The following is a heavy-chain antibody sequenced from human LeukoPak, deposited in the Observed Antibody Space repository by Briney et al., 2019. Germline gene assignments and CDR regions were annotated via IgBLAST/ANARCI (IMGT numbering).Heavy chain of an antibody. J-gene: IGHJ4*02. CDR3: ARRRADKAMVNQLELDY. CDR1: GYTLTELS. CDR2: FDPEDGET. V-gene: IGHV1-24*01. Sequence: GASVKVSCKVSGYTLTELSMHWVRQAPGKGREWMGGFDPEDGETIYAQKFQGRVTMTEDTSTDTAYMELSSLRSEDTAVYYCARRRADKAMVNQLELDYWGQGTLVTVSS. D-gene: IGHD5-18*01.